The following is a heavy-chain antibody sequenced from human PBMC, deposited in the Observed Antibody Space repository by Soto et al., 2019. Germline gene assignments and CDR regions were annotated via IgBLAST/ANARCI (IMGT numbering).Heavy chain of an antibody. CDR2: ISRRTNTI. D-gene: IGHD2-21*02. CDR1: GFTFVDFP. Sequence: PGGSLRLSCAASGFTFVDFPMNWVLQAPWKGLEWVSFISRRTNTIYYADSVQGRFTISRDDAKNSLYLQMDSLRAEDTAVYYCARERRIVPPADFYSVAWGPGTRVNVAS. V-gene: IGHV3-48*01. J-gene: IGHJ5*02. CDR3: ARERRIVPPADFYSVA.